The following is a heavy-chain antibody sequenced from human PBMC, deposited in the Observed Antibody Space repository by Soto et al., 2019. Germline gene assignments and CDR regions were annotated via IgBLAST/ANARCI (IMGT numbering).Heavy chain of an antibody. V-gene: IGHV6-1*01. CDR1: WDIFSIDIAT. J-gene: IGHJ4*02. Sequence: SQPLXLTCAISWDIFSIDIATFDLIRQSPSRGLEWLGRTYSRSNLYNDYALSLKGRITINPDTSKNQFSLHLNSVTPEDTAVYYSERNSGANLDYWGKGTLVNVS. CDR3: ERNSGANLDY. D-gene: IGHD2-15*01. CDR2: TYSRSNLYN.